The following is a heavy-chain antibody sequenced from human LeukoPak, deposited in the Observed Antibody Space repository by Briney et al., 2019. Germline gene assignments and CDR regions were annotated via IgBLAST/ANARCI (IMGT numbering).Heavy chain of an antibody. CDR1: GFTFSSYG. Sequence: GGSLRLSCAASGFTFSSYGMHWVRQAPGKGLEWVAVIWYDGSNKYYADSVKGRFTISRDNSKNTLYLQMNSLRAEDTAVYYCARDRLHYDSLTGYPADWGQGTLVTVSS. D-gene: IGHD3-9*01. V-gene: IGHV3-33*01. CDR3: ARDRLHYDSLTGYPAD. J-gene: IGHJ4*02. CDR2: IWYDGSNK.